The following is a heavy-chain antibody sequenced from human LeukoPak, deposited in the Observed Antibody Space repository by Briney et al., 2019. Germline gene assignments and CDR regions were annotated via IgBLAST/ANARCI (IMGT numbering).Heavy chain of an antibody. CDR3: AKLDSSWFDP. CDR1: GFTFSNYG. J-gene: IGHJ5*02. D-gene: IGHD6-13*01. Sequence: GGSLRLSCAASGFTFSNYGIHWVRQAPGKGLEWVAFIHCDGSHKYFADSVKGRFTISRDNSKNTLYLQMNSLRVEDTAVYYCAKLDSSWFDPWGQGTLVTVSS. CDR2: IHCDGSHK. V-gene: IGHV3-30*02.